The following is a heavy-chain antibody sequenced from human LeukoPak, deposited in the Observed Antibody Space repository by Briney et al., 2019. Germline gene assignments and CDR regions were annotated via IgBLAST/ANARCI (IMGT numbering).Heavy chain of an antibody. CDR3: AKRPRGAVAANYAWFDP. D-gene: IGHD6-19*01. CDR1: GFTFSSHG. J-gene: IGHJ5*02. V-gene: IGHV3-23*01. CDR2: IIPSGHTT. Sequence: GGSLRLSCVASGFTFSSHGMNWVRQAPGKGLEWVSGIIPSGHTTYYADSVRGRFTISRDNSRNTVYLQMNSLRAEDTAVYYCAKRPRGAVAANYAWFDPWGQGTLVTVSS.